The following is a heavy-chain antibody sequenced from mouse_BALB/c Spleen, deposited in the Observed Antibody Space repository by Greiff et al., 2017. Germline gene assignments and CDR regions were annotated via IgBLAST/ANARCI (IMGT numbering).Heavy chain of an antibody. V-gene: IGHV1-7*01. J-gene: IGHJ4*01. D-gene: IGHD2-14*01. CDR1: GYTFTSYW. CDR3: ARNRYGYSMDY. CDR2: INPSTGYT. Sequence: QVQLQQSGAELAKPGASVKMSCKASGYTFTSYWMHWVKQRPGQGLEWIGYINPSTGYTEYNQKFKDKATLTADKSSSTAYMQLSSLTSEDSAVYYCARNRYGYSMDYWGQGTSVTVSS.